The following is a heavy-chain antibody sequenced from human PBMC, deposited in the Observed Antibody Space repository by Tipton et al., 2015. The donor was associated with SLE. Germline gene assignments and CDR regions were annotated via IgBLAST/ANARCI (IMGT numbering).Heavy chain of an antibody. D-gene: IGHD6-19*01. CDR3: ATRQGSGWYQSFDY. Sequence: SLRLSCAASGFTFDDYGMSWVRQAPGKGLEWVSGINWNGGSTGYADSVKGRFTISRDNAKNSLYLQMDNLRPEDTAVYYCATRQGSGWYQSFDYWGQGSLVTVSS. CDR1: GFTFDDYG. V-gene: IGHV3-20*04. CDR2: INWNGGST. J-gene: IGHJ4*02.